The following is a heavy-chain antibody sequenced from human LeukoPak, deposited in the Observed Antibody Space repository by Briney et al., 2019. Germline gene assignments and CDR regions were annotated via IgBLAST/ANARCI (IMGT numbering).Heavy chain of an antibody. CDR1: GGSISSYY. Sequence: PSETLSLTCIVSGGSISSYYWSWIRQPAGKGLEWIGRIYTSGSTNYNPSLKSRVTMSVDTSKNQFSLKLSSVTAADTAVYYCARSAGRSYHPSARYGMDVWGQGTTVTVSS. J-gene: IGHJ6*02. V-gene: IGHV4-4*07. CDR2: IYTSGST. D-gene: IGHD3-10*01. CDR3: ARSAGRSYHPSARYGMDV.